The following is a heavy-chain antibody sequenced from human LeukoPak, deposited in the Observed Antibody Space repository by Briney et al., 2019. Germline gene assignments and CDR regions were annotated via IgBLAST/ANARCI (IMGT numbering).Heavy chain of an antibody. CDR2: ISGGGGST. V-gene: IGHV3-23*01. CDR3: ANDDSCDY. J-gene: IGHJ4*02. CDR1: GFTFSSYA. Sequence: GGCLRLSCAASGFTFSSYAMSWVRQAPGKGLEWVSVISGGGGSTYYSDSVKGRFTISRDNSKNTLYLQMNSLRAEDTAVYYCANDDSCDYWGQGTLVTVSS.